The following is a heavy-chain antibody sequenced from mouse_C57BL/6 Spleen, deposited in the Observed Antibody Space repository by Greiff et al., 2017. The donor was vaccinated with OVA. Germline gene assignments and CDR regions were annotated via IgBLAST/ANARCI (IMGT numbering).Heavy chain of an antibody. CDR2: IDPENGDT. Sequence: EVQLQQSGAELVRPGASVKLSCTASGFNIKDDYMHWVKQRPEQGLEWIGCIDPENGDTEYASKFQGKATITADTSSNTAYLQLSSLTSEDTAVYYCTTITTVVDYWGQGTTLTVSS. V-gene: IGHV14-4*01. CDR3: TTITTVVDY. CDR1: GFNIKDDY. D-gene: IGHD1-1*01. J-gene: IGHJ2*01.